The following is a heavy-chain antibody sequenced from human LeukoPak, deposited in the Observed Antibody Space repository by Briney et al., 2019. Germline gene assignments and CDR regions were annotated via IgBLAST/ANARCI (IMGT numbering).Heavy chain of an antibody. D-gene: IGHD2-2*01. CDR3: ARCLGYCSSTSCYVVRCFDY. CDR2: ISAYNGNT. J-gene: IGHJ4*02. CDR1: GYTFTSYV. Sequence: ASVKVSCKASGYTFTSYVISWVRQAPGQGLEWMGWISAYNGNTNYAQKLQGRVTMTTDTSTSTAYMELRSLRSEDTAVYYCARCLGYCSSTSCYVVRCFDYWGQGTLVTVSS. V-gene: IGHV1-18*01.